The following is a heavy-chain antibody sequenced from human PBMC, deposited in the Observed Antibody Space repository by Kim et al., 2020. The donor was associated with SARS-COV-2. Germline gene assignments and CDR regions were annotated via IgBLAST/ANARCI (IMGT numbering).Heavy chain of an antibody. J-gene: IGHJ4*02. V-gene: IGHV4-61*01. Sequence: SETLSPTCTVSGDSVSSNSYYWSWIRQPPGKGLEWIGYIYHNGRTNYNPSLKSRVTVSVDTSKNQFSLRLRSVTAADTAVYYCARVGLYSGSYYFDFWGQGTLVTVSS. CDR3: ARVGLYSGSYYFDF. CDR2: IYHNGRT. D-gene: IGHD1-26*01. CDR1: GDSVSSNSYY.